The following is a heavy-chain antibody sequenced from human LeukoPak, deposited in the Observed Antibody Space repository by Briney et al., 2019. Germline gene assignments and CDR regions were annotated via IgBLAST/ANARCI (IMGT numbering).Heavy chain of an antibody. J-gene: IGHJ4*02. Sequence: SETLSLTCAVSGYSISRGYYWNWIRQFPGKALEWIGSISHSGSTSYNPSLKRRITISLETSKNQFSLRLISVTAADSALYYCARGEVGEFDYWGQGRLVIVSS. V-gene: IGHV4-38-2*01. D-gene: IGHD3-10*01. CDR1: GYSISRGYY. CDR2: ISHSGST. CDR3: ARGEVGEFDY.